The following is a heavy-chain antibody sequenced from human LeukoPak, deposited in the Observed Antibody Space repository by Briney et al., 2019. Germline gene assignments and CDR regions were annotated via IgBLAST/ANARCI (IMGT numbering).Heavy chain of an antibody. CDR3: ARGSEVVTAIPWYFDY. J-gene: IGHJ4*02. Sequence: PGGSLRLSCAASGFTFDDFGMSWVRQAPGKGLEWVSGINWNGGSTGYADSVKGRFTISRDNGKNSLYLQMNSLRAEDTALYYCARGSEVVTAIPWYFDYWGQGTLVTVSS. D-gene: IGHD2-21*02. CDR1: GFTFDDFG. V-gene: IGHV3-20*04. CDR2: INWNGGST.